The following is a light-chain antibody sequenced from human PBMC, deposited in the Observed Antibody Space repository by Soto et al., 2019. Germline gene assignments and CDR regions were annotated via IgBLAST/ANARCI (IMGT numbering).Light chain of an antibody. J-gene: IGLJ1*01. CDR2: EVG. Sequence: QSVLTQPASVSGSPGQSITISCTGTSSDIGGYSYVSWYQQHPGKAPKLMIYEVGNRPSGVSNRFSGSKSGNTASLTISGLQAEDEADYYCSSYRGSSTQAFGTGTKLTVL. V-gene: IGLV2-14*01. CDR1: SSDIGGYSY. CDR3: SSYRGSSTQA.